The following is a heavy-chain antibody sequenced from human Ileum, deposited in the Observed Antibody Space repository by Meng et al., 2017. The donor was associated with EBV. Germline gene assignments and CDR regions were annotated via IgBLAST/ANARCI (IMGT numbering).Heavy chain of an antibody. V-gene: IGHV4-30-4*01. D-gene: IGHD6-13*01. J-gene: IGHJ4*02. CDR2: SGSP. Sequence: QVAPEGRGPGVGNPYKPRSPTSASSGGSISSGAYHWSWIRQPPGKGLEWIGHSGSPSYNPSLRSRLTISVDPSKNQFSLRLDSATAADTAVYYCAIYTEGAGGKGYWGQGTLVTVSS. CDR3: AIYTEGAGGKGY. CDR1: GGSISSGAYH.